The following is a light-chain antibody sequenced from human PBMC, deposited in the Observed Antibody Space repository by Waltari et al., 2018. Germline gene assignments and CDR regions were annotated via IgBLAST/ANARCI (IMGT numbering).Light chain of an antibody. CDR3: LQRHKWPLT. J-gene: IGKJ4*01. CDR2: DAS. CDR1: QSVRRY. Sequence: EMVLTQSPAPLSLSPGERATLSCRASQSVRRYSAWYHQKPGQTPRLLIHDASNRTASSPARCISSRAGTDFTITISSLEPEDFAVYYCLQRHKWPLTFGGGTKVEIK. V-gene: IGKV3-11*01.